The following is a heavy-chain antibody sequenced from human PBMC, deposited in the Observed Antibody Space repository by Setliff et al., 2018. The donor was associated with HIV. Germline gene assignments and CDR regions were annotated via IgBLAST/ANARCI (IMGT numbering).Heavy chain of an antibody. V-gene: IGHV4-39*07. Sequence: PSETLSLTCTVYGASISSSNSYWGWIRQPPGKRLEWLASIYYSGSTNYNPSLKSRVTISVDRSKNQFSLNLRSVTAADTAVYYCARDVLAYYYDSSGYSYFDYWGQGTLVTVSS. CDR2: IYYSGST. J-gene: IGHJ4*02. CDR1: GASISSSNSY. D-gene: IGHD3-22*01. CDR3: ARDVLAYYYDSSGYSYFDY.